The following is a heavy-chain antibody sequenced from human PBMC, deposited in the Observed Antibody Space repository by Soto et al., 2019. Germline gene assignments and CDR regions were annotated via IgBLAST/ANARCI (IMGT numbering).Heavy chain of an antibody. CDR1: GFTFSNYA. J-gene: IGHJ6*02. D-gene: IGHD5-18*01. Sequence: QAHLVESGGGVVQPGRSLRLSCAASGFTFSNYAMHWVRQAPGKGLEWVAVISYDGSDKYNANSVKGRFTISRDNSKNTLYLQMNSLRAEDTAVYYCARDTGPNGYNYYYFGMDVWGQGTTVTVSS. CDR2: ISYDGSDK. V-gene: IGHV3-30-3*01. CDR3: ARDTGPNGYNYYYFGMDV.